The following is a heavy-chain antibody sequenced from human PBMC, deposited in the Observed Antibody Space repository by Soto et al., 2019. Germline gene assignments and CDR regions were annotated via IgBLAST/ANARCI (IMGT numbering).Heavy chain of an antibody. CDR2: ISAYNGNT. Sequence: QVQLVQSGAEVKKPGASVKVSCKASGYTFTSYGISWVRQAPGQGLEWMGWISAYNGNTNYAQKLQGRVTMTTDTSTSTDYMELRSLRSDDTAVYYCVGAAQPYYFDYWGQGTLVTVSS. V-gene: IGHV1-18*01. CDR3: VGAAQPYYFDY. CDR1: GYTFTSYG. J-gene: IGHJ4*02.